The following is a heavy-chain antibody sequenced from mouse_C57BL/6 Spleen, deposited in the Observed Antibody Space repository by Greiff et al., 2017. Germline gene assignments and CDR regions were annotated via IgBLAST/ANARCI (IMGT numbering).Heavy chain of an antibody. V-gene: IGHV10-1*01. CDR1: GFSFNTYA. CDR3: VRQDYDPFAY. CDR2: IRSKSNNYAT. Sequence: EVKLMESGGGLVQPKGSLKLSCAASGFSFNTYAMNWVRQAPGKGLEWVARIRSKSNNYATYYADSVKDRFTISRDDSESMLYLQMNNLKTEDTAMYYCVRQDYDPFAYWGQGTLVTVSA. J-gene: IGHJ3*01. D-gene: IGHD2-4*01.